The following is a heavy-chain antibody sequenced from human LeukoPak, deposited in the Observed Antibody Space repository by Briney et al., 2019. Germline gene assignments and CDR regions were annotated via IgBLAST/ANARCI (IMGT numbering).Heavy chain of an antibody. Sequence: PGGSLSLSCAASGFTFSYYAMSWVRQAPGKGLEWVSVISDSGTDTSYADSGRGRFTISRDNSKNTLYLQMNSLRAEDTAVYYCAKTDCTSSSCYTIWGQGTLVTVSS. CDR2: ISDSGTDT. CDR3: AKTDCTSSSCYTI. V-gene: IGHV3-23*01. CDR1: GFTFSYYA. D-gene: IGHD2-2*02. J-gene: IGHJ4*02.